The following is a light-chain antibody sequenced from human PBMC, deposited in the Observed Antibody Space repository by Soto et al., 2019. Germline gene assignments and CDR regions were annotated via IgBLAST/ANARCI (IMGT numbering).Light chain of an antibody. J-gene: IGKJ5*01. Sequence: EIVLTQSPGTLSLSPGERATLSCRASQRVTSNSLAWYQQKSGQAPRIVFYGPSYRATGIPERFSGSGSGTDFTLTISRLEPDDLAVYFCQQYGTSPPITFGQGTRLEIK. CDR3: QQYGTSPPIT. CDR1: QRVTSNS. CDR2: GPS. V-gene: IGKV3-20*01.